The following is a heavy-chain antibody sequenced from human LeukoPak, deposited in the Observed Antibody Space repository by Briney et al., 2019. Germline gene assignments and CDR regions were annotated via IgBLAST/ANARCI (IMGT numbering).Heavy chain of an antibody. CDR2: ISYDGSNK. Sequence: GGSLRLSCAASGFTFSNYGMHWVRQAPGKGLEWVAVISYDGSNKYYADSVKDRFTISRDNSKNTLYLQMNSLRAEDTAVYYCAKDSTVTTVYFQHWGQGTLVTVSS. D-gene: IGHD4-17*01. V-gene: IGHV3-30*18. CDR3: AKDSTVTTVYFQH. J-gene: IGHJ1*01. CDR1: GFTFSNYG.